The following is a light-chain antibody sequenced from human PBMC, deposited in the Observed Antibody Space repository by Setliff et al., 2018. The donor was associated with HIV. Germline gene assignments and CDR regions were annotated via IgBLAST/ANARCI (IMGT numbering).Light chain of an antibody. J-gene: IGLJ1*01. CDR3: SSYTSSSTFYV. Sequence: QSVLTQPASVSGSPGQSITISCTGTSSDVSTYNFVSWYQQHPGKAPKLMIYDVSYRPSGVSNRFSGSKSGNTASLTISGLQAEDEADYYCSSYTSSSTFYVFGTGTKVTVL. CDR2: DVS. V-gene: IGLV2-14*03. CDR1: SSDVSTYNF.